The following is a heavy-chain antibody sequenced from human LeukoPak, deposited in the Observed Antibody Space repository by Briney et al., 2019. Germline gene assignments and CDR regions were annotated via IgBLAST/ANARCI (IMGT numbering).Heavy chain of an antibody. CDR1: RFTFSNFA. V-gene: IGHV3-23*01. CDR2: ISGSGGST. Sequence: PGGSLRLSCAASRFTFSNFAMSWVRQAPGKRLEWVSAISGSGGSTYYADSVKGRFTISRDNSKNTLYLQMNSLRAEDTAVYCCARDSGRIAAAGNDFDYWGQGTLVTVSS. D-gene: IGHD6-13*01. J-gene: IGHJ4*02. CDR3: ARDSGRIAAAGNDFDY.